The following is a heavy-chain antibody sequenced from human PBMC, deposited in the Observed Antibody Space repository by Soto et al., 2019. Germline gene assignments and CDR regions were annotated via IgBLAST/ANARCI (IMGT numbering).Heavy chain of an antibody. Sequence: GGSGQVSCKACPYTFTSNDINLVRQATGQRLEWMGWMNPNSGNTGYAQKFQGRVTMTRNTSISTAYMELRSLRSEDTAVYYCATEIGSSSWSYYYGMDVWGQGTTVTVSS. CDR1: PYTFTSND. V-gene: IGHV1-8*01. J-gene: IGHJ6*01. D-gene: IGHD6-13*01. CDR3: ATEIGSSSWSYYYGMDV. CDR2: MNPNSGNT.